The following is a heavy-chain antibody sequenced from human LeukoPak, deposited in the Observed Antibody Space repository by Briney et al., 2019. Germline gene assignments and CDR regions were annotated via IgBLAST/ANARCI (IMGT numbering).Heavy chain of an antibody. CDR2: IYYSGST. CDR3: ARLNYDFWSGYYFDF. CDR1: GGSFSGYY. V-gene: IGHV4-59*08. J-gene: IGHJ4*02. Sequence: SETLSLTCAVYGGSFSGYYWSWIRQPPGKGLEWIGYIYYSGSTNYSPSLKSRVTKSVDTSKNQFSLKLSSVTAADTAVYYCARLNYDFWSGYYFDFWGQGTLVTVSS. D-gene: IGHD3-3*01.